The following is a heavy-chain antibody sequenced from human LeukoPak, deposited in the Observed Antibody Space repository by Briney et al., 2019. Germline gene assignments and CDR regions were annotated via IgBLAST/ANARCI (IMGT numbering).Heavy chain of an antibody. Sequence: ASVKVSCKAPGYTFTSYDINWVRQATGRGLEWMGWMNPNSGNTGYAQKFQGRVTMTRNTSISTAYMELSSLRSEDTAVYYCARARGLGRGYSYGRWFDPWGQGTLVTVSS. CDR1: GYTFTSYD. CDR3: ARARGLGRGYSYGRWFDP. CDR2: MNPNSGNT. J-gene: IGHJ5*02. D-gene: IGHD5-18*01. V-gene: IGHV1-8*01.